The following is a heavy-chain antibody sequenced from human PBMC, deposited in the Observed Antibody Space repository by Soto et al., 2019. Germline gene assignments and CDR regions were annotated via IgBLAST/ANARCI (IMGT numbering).Heavy chain of an antibody. Sequence: EVQLVQSGAEVKKPGESLRISCKGSGYSFTSYWISWVRQMPGKGLEWMGRIDPSDSYTNYSPSFQGHVTISADKSISTAYLQWSSLKASDTAMYYCASTRPSGYDFWRNPSPIDPWGQGTLVTVSS. J-gene: IGHJ5*02. V-gene: IGHV5-10-1*03. CDR1: GYSFTSYW. D-gene: IGHD3-3*01. CDR2: IDPSDSYT. CDR3: ASTRPSGYDFWRNPSPIDP.